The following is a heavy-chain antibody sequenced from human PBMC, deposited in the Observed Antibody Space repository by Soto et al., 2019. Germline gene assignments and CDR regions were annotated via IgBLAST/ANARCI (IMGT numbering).Heavy chain of an antibody. CDR3: ARQLHYGDSCWFDP. V-gene: IGHV4-39*01. J-gene: IGHJ5*02. CDR1: GGSISSSSYY. D-gene: IGHD4-17*01. Sequence: QLQLQESGPGLVKPSETLSLTCTVSGGSISSSSYYWGWIRQPPGKGLEWIGSIYYSGSTYYNPSLKSRVTISVDTSKNQFSLKLSSVTAADTAVYYCARQLHYGDSCWFDPWGQGTLVTVSS. CDR2: IYYSGST.